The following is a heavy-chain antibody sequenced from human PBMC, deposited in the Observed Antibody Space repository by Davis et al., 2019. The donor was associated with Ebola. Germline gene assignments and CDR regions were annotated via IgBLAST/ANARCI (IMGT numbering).Heavy chain of an antibody. CDR1: GYTFTSYA. D-gene: IGHD3-10*01. CDR3: ARDYGSGSPDY. CDR2: ISAYNGNT. V-gene: IGHV1-18*01. Sequence: ASVKVSCKASGYTFTSYAMHWVRQAPGQGLEWMGWISAYNGNTNYAQKLQGRVTMTTDTSTSTAYMELRSLRSDDTAVYYCARDYGSGSPDYWGQGTLVTVSS. J-gene: IGHJ4*02.